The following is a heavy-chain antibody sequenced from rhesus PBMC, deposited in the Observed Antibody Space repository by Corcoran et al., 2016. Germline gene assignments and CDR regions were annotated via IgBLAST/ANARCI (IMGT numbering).Heavy chain of an antibody. Sequence: QVQLQESGPGLLKPSDTLSLTCAVSGVSVSGDYGWGFVRQPPGQGLEWMGRRQTGNGKSYYTPSLKNRVTISTDTSKSQFSLRLTSVTAADTAVYYCAREKTTVTTYLDFWGQGVLVTVSS. CDR1: GVSVSGDYG. D-gene: IGHD4-35*01. CDR3: AREKTTVTTYLDF. J-gene: IGHJ4*01. CDR2: RQTGNGKS. V-gene: IGHV4S7*01.